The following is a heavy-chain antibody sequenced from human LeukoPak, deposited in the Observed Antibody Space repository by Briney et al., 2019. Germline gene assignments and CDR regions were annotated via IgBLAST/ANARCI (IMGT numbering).Heavy chain of an antibody. CDR2: INAGNGNT. CDR3: ARDESIAVAVY. D-gene: IGHD6-6*01. CDR1: GYTFTSYA. J-gene: IGHJ4*02. Sequence: ASVKVSCKASGYTFTSYAMHWVRQAPGQRLEWMGWINAGNGNTNYAQKLQGRVTMTTDTSTSTAYMELRSLRSDDTAVYYCARDESIAVAVYWGQGTLVTVSS. V-gene: IGHV1-3*01.